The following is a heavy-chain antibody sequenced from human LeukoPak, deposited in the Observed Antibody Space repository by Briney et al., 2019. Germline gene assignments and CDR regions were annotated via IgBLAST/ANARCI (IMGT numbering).Heavy chain of an antibody. V-gene: IGHV3-7*01. CDR1: GFTFSSYW. CDR3: ARDCPVGTYYDYVWGSYRPADY. Sequence: PGGSLRLSCAASGFTFSSYWMSWVRQAPGKGLEWVANIKQDGSEKYYVDSVKGRFTISRDNANNSLYLQMNSLRAEDTAVYYCARDCPVGTYYDYVWGSYRPADYWGQGTLVTVSS. D-gene: IGHD3-16*02. CDR2: IKQDGSEK. J-gene: IGHJ4*02.